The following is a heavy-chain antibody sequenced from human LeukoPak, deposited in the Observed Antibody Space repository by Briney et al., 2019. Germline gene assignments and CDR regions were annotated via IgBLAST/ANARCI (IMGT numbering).Heavy chain of an antibody. V-gene: IGHV4-39*07. D-gene: IGHD3-10*01. Sequence: SETLSLTCTVSGGSISSSGYYWGWIRQPPGKGLEWIGSIYYSGSTYHNPSLKSRVTISVDTSKNQFSLKLSSVTAADTAVYYCARAYYYGSGSSNWFDPWGQGTLVTVSS. CDR2: IYYSGST. CDR3: ARAYYYGSGSSNWFDP. J-gene: IGHJ5*02. CDR1: GGSISSSGYY.